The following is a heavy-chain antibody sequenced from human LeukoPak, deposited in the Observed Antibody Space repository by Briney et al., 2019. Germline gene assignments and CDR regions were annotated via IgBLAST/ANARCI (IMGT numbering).Heavy chain of an antibody. CDR1: GGSISSYY. J-gene: IGHJ6*02. V-gene: IGHV4-59*01. D-gene: IGHD2-21*02. CDR3: AQSGDWDYYYGMDV. CDR2: IYYSGST. Sequence: PSETLSLPCTVSGGSISSYYWSWIRQPPGKGLEWIGYIYYSGSTNYNPSLKSRVTISVDTSKNQFSLKLSSVTAADTAVYYCAQSGDWDYYYGMDVWGQGTTVTVSS.